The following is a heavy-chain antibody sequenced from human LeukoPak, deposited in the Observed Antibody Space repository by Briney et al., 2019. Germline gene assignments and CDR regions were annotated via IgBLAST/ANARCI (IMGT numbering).Heavy chain of an antibody. V-gene: IGHV3-21*01. CDR1: RFTFSSYW. CDR2: ISSSSSYI. Sequence: GGSLRLSCAASRFTFSSYWMSWVRQAPGKGLEWVSSISSSSSYIYYADSVKGRFTISRDNAKNSLYLQMNSLRAEDTAVYYCARAGEDDAFDIWGQGTMVTVSS. D-gene: IGHD2-21*01. CDR3: ARAGEDDAFDI. J-gene: IGHJ3*02.